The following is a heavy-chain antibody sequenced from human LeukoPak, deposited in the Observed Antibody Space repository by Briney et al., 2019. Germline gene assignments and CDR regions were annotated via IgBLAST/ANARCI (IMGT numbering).Heavy chain of an antibody. CDR1: GFTFRSYA. CDR3: AKISTPIPAAGAMDN. V-gene: IGHV3-23*01. Sequence: GGSLRLSCAASGFTFRSYAMSWARQAPGQGLEWVSSISGGGGGTYYANSVKGRFTISRDNSKSTLYLQMNGLRAEDTAVYYCAKISTPIPAAGAMDNWGQGTLVTVSS. D-gene: IGHD6-13*01. CDR2: ISGGGGGT. J-gene: IGHJ4*02.